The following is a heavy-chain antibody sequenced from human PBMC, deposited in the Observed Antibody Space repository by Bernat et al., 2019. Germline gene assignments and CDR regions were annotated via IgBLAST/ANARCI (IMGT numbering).Heavy chain of an antibody. D-gene: IGHD3-3*01. Sequence: EVQLVETGGGLIQPGGSLSLSCAASGFTVSSMSMSCVRQAPGKGLECVSVIYSGGNTYYAESVNSRLTTTRDKSKNTQDLQRNSLRAEDTAVYYCARTSGGFWGGYSDYWGQGTLVTVSS. CDR1: GFTVSSMS. CDR2: IYSGGNT. V-gene: IGHV3-53*02. J-gene: IGHJ4*02. CDR3: ARTSGGFWGGYSDY.